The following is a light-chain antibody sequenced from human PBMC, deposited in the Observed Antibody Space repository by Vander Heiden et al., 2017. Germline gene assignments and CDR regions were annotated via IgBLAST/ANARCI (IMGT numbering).Light chain of an antibody. CDR1: NIGRQS. CDR2: DDS. Sequence: SYVLPQPPSAPVAPGKKARITSVGNNIGRQSVHWYQQKPGQAPVLVVYDDSDRPSGIPERFSGSSSRNTATLTISRVEAGDEADYYCQVWDSSSDHPNWVFGGGTKLTVL. CDR3: QVWDSSSDHPNWV. J-gene: IGLJ3*02. V-gene: IGLV3-21*03.